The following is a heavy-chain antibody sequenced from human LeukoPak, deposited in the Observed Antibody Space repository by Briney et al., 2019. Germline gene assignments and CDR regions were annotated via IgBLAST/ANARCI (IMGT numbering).Heavy chain of an antibody. D-gene: IGHD3-3*01. CDR2: ISGSGNII. Sequence: GGSLRLSCVGSGFTFSSYEMNWVRQAPGKGLEWVSYISGSGNIIYSADSLKGRFTIYRDNAKNSLYLQMNSLRAEDTAVYYCARRVVIMGFDCWGQGTLVAVSS. CDR3: ARRVVIMGFDC. J-gene: IGHJ4*02. CDR1: GFTFSSYE. V-gene: IGHV3-48*03.